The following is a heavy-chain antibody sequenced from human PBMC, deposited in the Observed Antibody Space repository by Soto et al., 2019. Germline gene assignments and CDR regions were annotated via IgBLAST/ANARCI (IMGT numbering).Heavy chain of an antibody. CDR1: GFTFRTYA. D-gene: IGHD2-8*01. CDR3: ARDRCTNGVCYAPSDY. Sequence: PGGSQRLSSTTSGFTFRTYARHWVRQAPGKGLEYVSAISSNGRSTYYANSVKGRFTISRDNSKNTLYLQMDSLRAEDMAVYYCARDRCTNGVCYAPSDYWGQGTLVTSPQ. V-gene: IGHV3-64*01. CDR2: ISSNGRST. J-gene: IGHJ4*02.